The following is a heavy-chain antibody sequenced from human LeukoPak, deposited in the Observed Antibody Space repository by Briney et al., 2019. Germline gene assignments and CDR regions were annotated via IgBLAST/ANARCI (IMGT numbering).Heavy chain of an antibody. V-gene: IGHV4-59*12. CDR1: GGSISSYY. J-gene: IGHJ4*02. D-gene: IGHD3-22*01. CDR2: IYYSGST. Sequence: SETLSLTCTVSGGSISSYYWSWIRQPPGKGLEWIGYIYYSGSTYYNPSLKSRVTISVDTSKNRFSLKLSSVTAADTAVYYCARDLGYYDSSGYSDYWGQGTLVTVSS. CDR3: ARDLGYYDSSGYSDY.